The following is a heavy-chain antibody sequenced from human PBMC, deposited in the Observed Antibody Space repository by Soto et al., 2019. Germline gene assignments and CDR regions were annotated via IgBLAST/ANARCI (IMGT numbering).Heavy chain of an antibody. CDR3: ASFSSGLYCGGDCYLNVQNN. CDR2: ISSSSSYI. CDR1: GFTFSSYS. D-gene: IGHD2-21*02. J-gene: IGHJ4*02. Sequence: PGGSLRLSCAASGFTFSSYSMNWVRQAPGKGLEWVSSISSSSSYIYYADSVKGRFTISRDNAKNSLYLQMNSLRAEDTAVYYCASFSSGLYCGGDCYLNVQNNWGQGTLVTVSS. V-gene: IGHV3-21*01.